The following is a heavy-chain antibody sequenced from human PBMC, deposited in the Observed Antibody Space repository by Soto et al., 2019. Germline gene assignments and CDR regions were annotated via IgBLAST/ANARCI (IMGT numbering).Heavy chain of an antibody. CDR1: GFTFSSYG. V-gene: IGHV3-33*01. Sequence: QVQLVESGGGVVQPGRSLRLSCAASGFTFSSYGMHWVRQAPGKGLEWVAVIWYDGSNKYYADSVKGRFTISRDNSENTLYLQMNSLRAEDTAVYYCARDPGPAAIQGGWFDPWGQGTLVTVSS. D-gene: IGHD2-2*01. CDR3: ARDPGPAAIQGGWFDP. J-gene: IGHJ5*02. CDR2: IWYDGSNK.